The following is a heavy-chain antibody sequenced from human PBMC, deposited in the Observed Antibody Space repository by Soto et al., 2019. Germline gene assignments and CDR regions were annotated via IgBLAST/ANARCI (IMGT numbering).Heavy chain of an antibody. CDR3: ARHIGKGGYMDV. D-gene: IGHD3-10*01. CDR2: IYYSGST. Sequence: YWSWIQQPPGKGLEWIGYIYYSGSTNYNPSLKSRVTISVDTSKNQFSLKLSSVTAADTAVYYCARHIGKGGYMDVWGKGTTVTVSS. V-gene: IGHV4-59*08. CDR1: Y. J-gene: IGHJ6*03.